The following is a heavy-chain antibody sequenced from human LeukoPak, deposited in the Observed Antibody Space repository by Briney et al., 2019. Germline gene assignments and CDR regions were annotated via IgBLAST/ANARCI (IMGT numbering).Heavy chain of an antibody. CDR3: ARGRGYYDSSGYYPYYFDY. CDR2: MNPNSGNT. CDR1: GYTFTSYD. J-gene: IGHJ4*02. Sequence: ASVKVSCKASGYTFTSYDINWVRQATGQELEWMGWMNPNSGNTGYAQKFQGRVTMTRNTSISTAYMELSSLRSEDTAVYYCARGRGYYDSSGYYPYYFDYWGQGTLVTVSS. D-gene: IGHD3-22*01. V-gene: IGHV1-8*01.